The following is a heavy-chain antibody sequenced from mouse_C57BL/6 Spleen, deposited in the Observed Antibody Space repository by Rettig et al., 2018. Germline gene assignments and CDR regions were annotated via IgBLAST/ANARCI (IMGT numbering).Heavy chain of an antibody. CDR2: IHPNSGST. V-gene: IGHV1-64*01. Sequence: MIHPNSGSTNYNEKFKSKATLTVDKSSSTAYMQLSSLTSEDSAVYYCAYYDSYYFDYWGQGTTLTVSS. CDR3: AYYDSYYFDY. D-gene: IGHD2-4*01. J-gene: IGHJ2*01.